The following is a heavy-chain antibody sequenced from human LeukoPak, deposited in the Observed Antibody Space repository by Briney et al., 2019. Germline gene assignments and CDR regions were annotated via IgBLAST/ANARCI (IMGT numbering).Heavy chain of an antibody. CDR3: AKELLVGTAFDI. Sequence: QTGGSLRLSCAASGFTFSNYWMNWVRQAPGKGLVWVSRIKNDGGRSYAESAKGRLTISRDNSKNTLYLQMNSLRAEEMAVYFCAKELLVGTAFDIWGQGTMVIVSS. V-gene: IGHV3-74*01. D-gene: IGHD1-26*01. CDR1: GFTFSNYW. J-gene: IGHJ3*02. CDR2: IKNDGGR.